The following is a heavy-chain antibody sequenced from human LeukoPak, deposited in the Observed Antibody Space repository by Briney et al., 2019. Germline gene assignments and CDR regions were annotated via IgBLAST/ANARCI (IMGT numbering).Heavy chain of an antibody. J-gene: IGHJ4*02. D-gene: IGHD6-19*01. Sequence: SETLSLTCTVSGGSISSYYWSWIRQPPGKGLEWIGYMYNSGSTDYNPSLKSRVTISVDTSKNQFSLKLSSVTAADTAVYYCARDRAASSGWNSMDIWGQGTLATVSS. CDR3: ARDRAASSGWNSMDI. CDR2: MYNSGST. CDR1: GGSISSYY. V-gene: IGHV4-59*01.